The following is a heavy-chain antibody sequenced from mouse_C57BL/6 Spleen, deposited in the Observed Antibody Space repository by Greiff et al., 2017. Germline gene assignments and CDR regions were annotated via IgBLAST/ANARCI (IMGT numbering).Heavy chain of an antibody. CDR1: GFTFSSYT. Sequence: EVKLMESGGGLVKPGGSLKLSCAASGFTFSSYTMSWVRQTPEKRLEWVATIGGGGGNTDYPDSVKGRYTISRDNAKNTLYLQMSSLRSQDTALYYSSRRVVAERYFEVWGTGTTVTVSS. CDR3: SRRVVAERYFEV. CDR2: IGGGGGNT. J-gene: IGHJ1*03. V-gene: IGHV5-9*01. D-gene: IGHD1-1*01.